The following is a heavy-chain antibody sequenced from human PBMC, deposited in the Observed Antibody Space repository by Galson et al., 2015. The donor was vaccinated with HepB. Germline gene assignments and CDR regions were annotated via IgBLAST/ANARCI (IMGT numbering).Heavy chain of an antibody. J-gene: IGHJ4*02. CDR3: ARESSGIAVAGMIDY. D-gene: IGHD6-19*01. CDR2: ISYDGSNK. CDR1: GFTFSSYA. Sequence: SLRLSCAASGFTFSSYAMHWVRQAPGKGLEWVAVISYDGSNKYYADSVEGRFTISRDNSKNTLYLQMNSLRAEDTAVYYCARESSGIAVAGMIDYWGQGTLVTVSS. V-gene: IGHV3-30*04.